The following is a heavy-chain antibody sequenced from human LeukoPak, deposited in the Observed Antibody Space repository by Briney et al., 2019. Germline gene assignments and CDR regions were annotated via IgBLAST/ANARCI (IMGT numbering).Heavy chain of an antibody. CDR1: GYTFTSYY. J-gene: IGHJ4*02. CDR3: ARIGYYYGSSGSPLRY. CDR2: INPSGGST. D-gene: IGHD3-22*01. Sequence: GASVKVSCKASGYTFTSYYMHWVRQAPGQGLEWMGIINPSGGSTRYAQKFQGRVTMTRDMSTSTVYMELSSLRSEDTAVYYCARIGYYYGSSGSPLRYWGQGTLVTVSS. V-gene: IGHV1-46*01.